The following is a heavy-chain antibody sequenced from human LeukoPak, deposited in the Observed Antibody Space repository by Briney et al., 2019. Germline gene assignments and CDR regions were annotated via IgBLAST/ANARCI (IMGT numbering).Heavy chain of an antibody. CDR3: AKERQTGDYFTSDF. Sequence: GGSLRLSCVASGVTLSNYAMSWARQAPGKGLEWVSAINGRGDSTFYADSVKGQFTISRDNSKSTVYLQMNSLRADDTAVYYCAKERQTGDYFTSDFWGQGTLVTVSS. D-gene: IGHD4-17*01. J-gene: IGHJ4*02. V-gene: IGHV3-23*01. CDR1: GVTLSNYA. CDR2: INGRGDST.